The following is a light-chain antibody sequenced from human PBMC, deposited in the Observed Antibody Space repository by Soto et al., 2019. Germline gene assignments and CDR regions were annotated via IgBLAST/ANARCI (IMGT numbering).Light chain of an antibody. CDR2: GAS. Sequence: EIVMTQSPGTLSVSPGERATLSCRASQSISNYLAWYQQKPGQAPRLLIYGASTRATGVPARFSVSGSVTEFTLTISSLQSEDFAVYYCQHYGGSLYTFGQGTKLEI. J-gene: IGKJ2*01. V-gene: IGKV3-15*01. CDR3: QHYGGSLYT. CDR1: QSISNY.